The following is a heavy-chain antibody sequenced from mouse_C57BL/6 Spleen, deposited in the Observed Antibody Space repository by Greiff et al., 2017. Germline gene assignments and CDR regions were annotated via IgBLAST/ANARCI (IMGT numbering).Heavy chain of an antibody. CDR3: ARWDYYAMDY. CDR1: GYTFTSYW. J-gene: IGHJ4*01. V-gene: IGHV1-52*01. CDR2: IDPSDSET. Sequence: QVQLKQPGAELGRPGSSVKLSCKASGYTFTSYWMHWVKQRPIQGLEWIGNIDPSDSETHYNQKFKDKATLTVDKSSSTAYMQLSSLTSEDSAVYYCARWDYYAMDYWGQGTSVTVSS.